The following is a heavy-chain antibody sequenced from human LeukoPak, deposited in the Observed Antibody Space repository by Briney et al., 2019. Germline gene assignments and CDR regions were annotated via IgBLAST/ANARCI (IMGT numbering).Heavy chain of an antibody. V-gene: IGHV1-46*01. CDR1: GYTFTNYY. CDR3: ARDRPLGDAFDI. D-gene: IGHD3-16*01. J-gene: IGHJ3*02. CDR2: INPSGGST. Sequence: ASVKVSCKASGYTFTNYYMHWVRQAPGQGLEWMGIINPSGGSTSYAQRFQGRVTMTRDTSTSTVYMELSSLRSEDTAVYYCARDRPLGDAFDIWGQGTMVTVSS.